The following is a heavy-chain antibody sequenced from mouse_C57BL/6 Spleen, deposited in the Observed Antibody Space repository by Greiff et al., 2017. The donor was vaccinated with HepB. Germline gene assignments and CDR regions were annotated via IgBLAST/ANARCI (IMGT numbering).Heavy chain of an antibody. V-gene: IGHV1-74*01. D-gene: IGHD2-12*01. CDR3: AMAILNPYYRFAMDY. CDR1: GYTFTSYW. CDR2: LHPSDSDT. J-gene: IGHJ4*01. Sequence: QVQLQQPGAELVKPGASVKVSCKASGYTFTSYWMHWVKQRPGQGLEWIGRLHPSDSDTNYNQKFKGKATLTVDKSSSTAYMQLSSLTSEDSAVYYCAMAILNPYYRFAMDYWGQGTSVTVSS.